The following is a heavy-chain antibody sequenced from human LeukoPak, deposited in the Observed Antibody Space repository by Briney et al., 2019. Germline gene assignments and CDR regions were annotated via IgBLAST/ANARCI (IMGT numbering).Heavy chain of an antibody. J-gene: IGHJ2*01. CDR2: INHSGST. Sequence: SETLSLTCAVYGGSFSGYYWSWIRQPPGKGLEWIGEINHSGSTNYNPSLKSRVTISVDTSKNQLSLKLSSVTAADTAVYYCARCFFLWYFDLWGRGTLVTVSS. V-gene: IGHV4-34*01. CDR3: ARCFFLWYFDL. CDR1: GGSFSGYY. D-gene: IGHD3-3*01.